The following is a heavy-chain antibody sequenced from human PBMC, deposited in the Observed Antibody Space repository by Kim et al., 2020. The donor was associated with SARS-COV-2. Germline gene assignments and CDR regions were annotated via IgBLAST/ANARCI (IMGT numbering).Heavy chain of an antibody. D-gene: IGHD6-19*01. CDR2: DPGGGGRT. CDR1: GFTVNNFA. V-gene: IGHV3-23*01. Sequence: GGSLRLSCGASGFTVNNFAMSWVRQAPGKGLEWVSTDPGGGGRTFYADSVKGRFTISRDNSKNTVFLQMNSVRAEDTAVYYCAKAQPLSSGGYVFVDWGQGTLVTLSS. J-gene: IGHJ4*02. CDR3: AKAQPLSSGGYVFVD.